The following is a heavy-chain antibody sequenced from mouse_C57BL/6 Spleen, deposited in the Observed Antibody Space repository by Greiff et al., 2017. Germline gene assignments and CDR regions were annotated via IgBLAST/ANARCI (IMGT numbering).Heavy chain of an antibody. CDR1: GYTFTSYG. Sequence: VQLQQSGAELAMPGASVKLSCKASGYTFTSYGISWVKQRTGQGLEWIGEIYPRSGNTYYNEKFKGKATLTADKSSSTAYMELRSLTSEDSAVYICARAEGRYFDCWGQGTTRTVSS. J-gene: IGHJ2*01. V-gene: IGHV1-81*01. CDR2: IYPRSGNT. CDR3: ARAEGRYFDC. D-gene: IGHD3-3*01.